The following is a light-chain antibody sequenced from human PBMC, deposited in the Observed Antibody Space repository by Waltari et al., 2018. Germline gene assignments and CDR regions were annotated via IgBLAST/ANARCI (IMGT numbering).Light chain of an antibody. V-gene: IGLV3-19*01. Sequence: SSELTQDPAVSVALGQPVRITCQGDSLSSYYASWYQQKPGQAPVLVIYGKNNRPSGIPDRFSGSSSGNTASLTITGAQAEDEADYYCNSRDSSGNRVFGGGTKLTVL. CDR1: SLSSYY. J-gene: IGLJ3*02. CDR3: NSRDSSGNRV. CDR2: GKN.